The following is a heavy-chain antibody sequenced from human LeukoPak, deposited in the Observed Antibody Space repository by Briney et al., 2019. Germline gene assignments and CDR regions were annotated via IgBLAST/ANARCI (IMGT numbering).Heavy chain of an antibody. V-gene: IGHV4-61*01. CDR2: IYYSGST. Sequence: PSETLSLTCTVSGYSISSSYYWSWIRQPPGKGLEWIGYIYYSGSTNYNPSLKSRVTISVDTSKNQFSLKLSSVTAADTAVYYCARERGALSPGEFDYWGQGTLVTVSS. CDR3: ARERGALSPGEFDY. D-gene: IGHD1-26*01. J-gene: IGHJ4*02. CDR1: GYSISSSYY.